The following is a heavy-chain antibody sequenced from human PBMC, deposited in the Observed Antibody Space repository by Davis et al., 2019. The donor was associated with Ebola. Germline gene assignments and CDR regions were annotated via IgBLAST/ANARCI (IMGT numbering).Heavy chain of an antibody. V-gene: IGHV3-30*02. Sequence: PGGSLRLSCAASGFTFSSYGMHWVRQAPGKGLEWVAFIRYDGSNKYYADSVKGRFTISRDNSKNTLYLQMNSLRAEDTAVYYCARGRGFREFNFDYWGQGTLVTVSS. D-gene: IGHD3-10*01. J-gene: IGHJ4*02. CDR1: GFTFSSYG. CDR3: ARGRGFREFNFDY. CDR2: IRYDGSNK.